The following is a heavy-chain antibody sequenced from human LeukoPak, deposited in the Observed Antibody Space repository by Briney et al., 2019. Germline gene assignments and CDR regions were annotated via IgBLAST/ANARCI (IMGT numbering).Heavy chain of an antibody. D-gene: IGHD2-2*01. Sequence: ASVKVSCKASGYTFTSYDINWVRQATGQGLEWMGWMNPNSGNTGYAQKFQGRVTMTRDTSISTAYMELSRLRSDDTAVYYCATDCSSTSCYLFDPWGQGTLVTVSS. CDR1: GYTFTSYD. V-gene: IGHV1-8*01. CDR3: ATDCSSTSCYLFDP. J-gene: IGHJ5*02. CDR2: MNPNSGNT.